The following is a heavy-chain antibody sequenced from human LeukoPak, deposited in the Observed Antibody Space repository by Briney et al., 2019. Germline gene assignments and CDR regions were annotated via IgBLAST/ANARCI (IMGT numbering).Heavy chain of an antibody. CDR3: ARNRDLWSGYYQI. J-gene: IGHJ3*02. CDR1: GGSISSGDYF. Sequence: SQTLSLTCTVSGGSISSGDYFWTWIRQPPGKGLEWIGYIYYSGSTYYNPSLKSRVTMSVDRSKNQFSLKLSSVTAADTAVYYCARNRDLWSGYYQIWGQGTMVTVSS. D-gene: IGHD3-3*01. CDR2: IYYSGST. V-gene: IGHV4-30-4*08.